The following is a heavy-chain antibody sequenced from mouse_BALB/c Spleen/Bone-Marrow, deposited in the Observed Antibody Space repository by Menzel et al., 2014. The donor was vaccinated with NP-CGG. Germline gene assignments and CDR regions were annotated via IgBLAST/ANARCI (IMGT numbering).Heavy chain of an antibody. Sequence: QVQLQQSGPELVKPGASVKISCEASGYSFTSYYIHWVKQRPGQGLEWIGWIFPGSGNTKYNEKFKGKATLTADTSSSTAYMQLSSLTSEGSAVYFCAGGGYVGGDYYAMDYWGQGTSVTVSS. CDR2: IFPGSGNT. CDR1: GYSFTSYY. D-gene: IGHD2-14*01. J-gene: IGHJ4*01. CDR3: AGGGYVGGDYYAMDY. V-gene: IGHV1-66*01.